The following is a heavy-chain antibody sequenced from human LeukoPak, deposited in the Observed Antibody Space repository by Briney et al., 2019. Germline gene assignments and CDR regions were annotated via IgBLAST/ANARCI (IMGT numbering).Heavy chain of an antibody. V-gene: IGHV3-48*03. Sequence: GGSLRLSCAASGFTFSSYEMNWVRQAPGKGLEWVSYISSSGSTIYYADSVKGRFTISRDNAKNTLYLQMNSLRAEDTAVYYCAKLGELLTYWGQGTLVTVSS. CDR3: AKLGELLTY. CDR1: GFTFSSYE. J-gene: IGHJ4*02. CDR2: ISSSGSTI. D-gene: IGHD1-26*01.